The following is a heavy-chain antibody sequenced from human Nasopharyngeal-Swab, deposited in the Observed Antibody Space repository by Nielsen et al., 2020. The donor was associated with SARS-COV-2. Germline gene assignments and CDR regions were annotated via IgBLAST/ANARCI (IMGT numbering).Heavy chain of an antibody. CDR2: ISYDGSNK. D-gene: IGHD2-21*02. CDR3: AKCGGDCRGRSVYFDY. J-gene: IGHJ4*02. Sequence: WIRQPPGKGLEWVAVISYDGSNKYYADSVKGRFTISRDNSKSTLYLQMNSLRAEDTAVYYCAKCGGDCRGRSVYFDYWGQGTLVTVSS. V-gene: IGHV3-30*18.